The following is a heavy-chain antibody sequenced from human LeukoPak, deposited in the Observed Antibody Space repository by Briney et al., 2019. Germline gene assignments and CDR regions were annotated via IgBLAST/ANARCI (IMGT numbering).Heavy chain of an antibody. CDR2: SYYSGST. CDR3: ARVFKGYSYGFDAFDI. Sequence: SETLSLTCTVSGDSISGFYWNWIRQPPGEGLEWIGYSYYSGSTNYNPSLKSRVTISVDTSKNQFSLKLSSVTAADTAVYYCARVFKGYSYGFDAFDIWGQGTMVTVSS. CDR1: GDSISGFY. D-gene: IGHD5-18*01. J-gene: IGHJ3*02. V-gene: IGHV4-59*01.